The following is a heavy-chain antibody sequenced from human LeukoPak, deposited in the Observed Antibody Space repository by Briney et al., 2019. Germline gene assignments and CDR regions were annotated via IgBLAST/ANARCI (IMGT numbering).Heavy chain of an antibody. D-gene: IGHD6-19*01. CDR3: ASTRRAAVAGRFDS. J-gene: IGHJ4*02. CDR1: GASMSSNY. CDR2: IYHSGNT. Sequence: SETLSLTCNVSGASMSSNYWSWIRQPPGKGLEWIGYIYHSGNTNYSPSLESRVTMSVDESKNQFSLRVHFVSAADAAVYYCASTRRAAVAGRFDSWGQGTLVTVSS. V-gene: IGHV4-4*09.